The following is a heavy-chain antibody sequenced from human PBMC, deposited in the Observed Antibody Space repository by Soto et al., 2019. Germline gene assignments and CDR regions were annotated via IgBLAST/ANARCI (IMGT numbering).Heavy chain of an antibody. V-gene: IGHV3-48*02. CDR2: ISSSSSTK. J-gene: IGHJ4*02. D-gene: IGHD1-7*01. Sequence: PGGSRILSSAASGVTFSSYSMTWVRQAPGKGLEWASYISSSSSTKYYADSVKGRFTISRDNAKNSLYLQMNSLRDEDTAVYYCARDRGLNNWNFYWGQGTLVTVSS. CDR1: GVTFSSYS. CDR3: ARDRGLNNWNFY.